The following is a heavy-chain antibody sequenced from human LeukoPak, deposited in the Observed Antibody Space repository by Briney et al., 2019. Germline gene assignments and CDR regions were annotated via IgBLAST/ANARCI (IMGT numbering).Heavy chain of an antibody. Sequence: GGSLRLSCAASGFSFSTYNMNWVRQAPGKGLEWVSSISGSSSYIYYADSVKGRFTISRDSAKNSLYLQMNSLRAEDTAVYYCARRYSSGDWGQGTLVTVSS. CDR1: GFSFSTYN. V-gene: IGHV3-21*01. J-gene: IGHJ4*02. CDR2: ISGSSSYI. D-gene: IGHD6-19*01. CDR3: ARRYSSGD.